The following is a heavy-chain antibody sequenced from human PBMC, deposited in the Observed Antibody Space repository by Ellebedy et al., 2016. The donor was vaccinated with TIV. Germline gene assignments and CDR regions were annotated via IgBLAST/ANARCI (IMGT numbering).Heavy chain of an antibody. CDR1: GYTFTSYF. V-gene: IGHV1-46*01. Sequence: ASVKVSCKASGYTFTSYFLYWVRQAPGQGLEWMGIINPTSGSSNYAQKFQGRVNMTRDTSTSTVYMDLSSLRSEDTAVYYCARGDNYYYDSSGYYYSYWGQGTLVTVSS. D-gene: IGHD3-22*01. CDR3: ARGDNYYYDSSGYYYSY. J-gene: IGHJ4*02. CDR2: INPTSGSS.